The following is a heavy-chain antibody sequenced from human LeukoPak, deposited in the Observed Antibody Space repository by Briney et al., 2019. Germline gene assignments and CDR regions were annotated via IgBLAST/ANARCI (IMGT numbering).Heavy chain of an antibody. CDR1: GFTFSSYA. Sequence: PGGSLRLSCAASGFTFSSYAMHWVRQAPGKGLEWVAVIWYDGSNKYYADSVKGRFTISRDNSKNTLYLQMNSLRAEDTAVYYCARDGGFFDWYFDYWGQGTLVTVSS. D-gene: IGHD3-9*01. J-gene: IGHJ4*02. V-gene: IGHV3-33*08. CDR3: ARDGGFFDWYFDY. CDR2: IWYDGSNK.